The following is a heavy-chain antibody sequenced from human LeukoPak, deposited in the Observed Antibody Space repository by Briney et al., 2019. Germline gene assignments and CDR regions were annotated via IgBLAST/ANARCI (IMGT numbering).Heavy chain of an antibody. CDR1: GGSISSYY. CDR2: IYYSGST. CDR3: AREGWYYYDSSGENAFDI. V-gene: IGHV4-59*01. J-gene: IGHJ3*02. Sequence: TSETLSLTCTVSGGSISSYYWSWMRQPPGKGLEWIGYIYYSGSTNYNPSLKSRVTISVDTSKNQFSLKLSSVTAADTAVYYCAREGWYYYDSSGENAFDIWGQGTMVAVSS. D-gene: IGHD3-22*01.